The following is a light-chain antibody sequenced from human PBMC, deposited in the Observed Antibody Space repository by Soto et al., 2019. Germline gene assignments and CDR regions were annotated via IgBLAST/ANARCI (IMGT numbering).Light chain of an antibody. Sequence: QSALTQPPSASGSPGQSVTISCTGASSDVGGYSYVSWYQQHPGKAPKLMIYEVSKRPSGVPDRFSGSKSGNTASLTVSGXXXXXXXXYYCSSYGGSNNLVFGGGTKLTVL. CDR1: SSDVGGYSY. CDR2: EVS. V-gene: IGLV2-8*01. CDR3: SSYGGSNNLV. J-gene: IGLJ2*01.